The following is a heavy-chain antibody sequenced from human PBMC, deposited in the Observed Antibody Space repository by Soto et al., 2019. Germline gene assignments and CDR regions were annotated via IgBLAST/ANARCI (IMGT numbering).Heavy chain of an antibody. V-gene: IGHV4-59*01. D-gene: IGHD2-15*01. CDR2: IYYSGST. J-gene: IGHJ3*02. CDR1: GGSISSYY. Sequence: SETLSLTCTVSGGSISSYYWSWIRQPPGKGLEWIGYIYYSGSTNYNPSLKSRVTISVDTSKNQFSLKLSSVIAADTAVYYCARELCSGGSCYHDAFDIWGQGTMVTVSS. CDR3: ARELCSGGSCYHDAFDI.